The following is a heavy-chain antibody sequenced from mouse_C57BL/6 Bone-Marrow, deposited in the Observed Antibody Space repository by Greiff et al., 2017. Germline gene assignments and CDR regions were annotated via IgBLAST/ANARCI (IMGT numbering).Heavy chain of an antibody. J-gene: IGHJ1*03. V-gene: IGHV5-17*01. CDR2: ISSGSSTI. CDR1: GFTFSDYG. Sequence: EVKLMESGGGLVKPGGSLKLSCAASGFTFSDYGMHWVRQAPEKGLEWVAYISSGSSTIYYADTVKGRFTISRDNAKNTLFLQMTSLRSEDTAMYYCARGDCDVWGTGTTVTVSS. CDR3: ARGDCDV.